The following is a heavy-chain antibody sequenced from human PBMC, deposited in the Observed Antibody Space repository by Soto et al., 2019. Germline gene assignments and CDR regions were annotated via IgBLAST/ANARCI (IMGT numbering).Heavy chain of an antibody. J-gene: IGHJ3*02. Sequence: EVQLVESGGGLVQPGGSLRLSCAASGFTFSSYSMNWVRQAPGKGLEGVSYISSSSSTIYYADSVKGRFTISRDNAKNSLYLQMNSLRDEDTAVYYCALNYYDSSGYQQGAFDIWGQGTMVTVSS. D-gene: IGHD3-22*01. CDR3: ALNYYDSSGYQQGAFDI. V-gene: IGHV3-48*02. CDR1: GFTFSSYS. CDR2: ISSSSSTI.